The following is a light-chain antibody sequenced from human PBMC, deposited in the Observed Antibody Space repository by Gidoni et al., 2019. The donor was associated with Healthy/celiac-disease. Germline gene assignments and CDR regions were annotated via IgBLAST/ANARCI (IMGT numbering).Light chain of an antibody. CDR2: LGS. Sequence: DIVMTQSPLSLPVTPGEPASISCRSSQSLLHSNGYNYLDCYLQTPGQSPQLLIYLGSNRASGVPDRFSGSGSGTDFTLKISRVEAEDVGVYYCMQALQTPLTFGGGTKVEIK. V-gene: IGKV2-28*01. J-gene: IGKJ4*01. CDR1: QSLLHSNGYNY. CDR3: MQALQTPLT.